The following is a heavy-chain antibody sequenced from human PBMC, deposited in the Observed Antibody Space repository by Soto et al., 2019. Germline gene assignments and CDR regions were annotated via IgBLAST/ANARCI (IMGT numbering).Heavy chain of an antibody. D-gene: IGHD3-3*01. V-gene: IGHV4-39*01. CDR2: IYYSGST. CDR3: ASIKGIFWSGYFYYYYYMDV. J-gene: IGHJ6*03. Sequence: SETLSLTCTVSGGSISSSSYYWGWIRKPPGKGLEWIGSIYYSGSTYYNPSLKSRVTISVDTSKNQFSLKLSSVTAADTAVYYCASIKGIFWSGYFYYYYYMDVWGKGTTVTVSS. CDR1: GGSISSSSYY.